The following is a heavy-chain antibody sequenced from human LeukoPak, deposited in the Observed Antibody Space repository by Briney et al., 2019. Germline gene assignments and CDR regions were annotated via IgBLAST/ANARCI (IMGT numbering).Heavy chain of an antibody. D-gene: IGHD3-16*01. V-gene: IGHV1-46*01. CDR3: ARAGGIYFDY. J-gene: IGHJ4*02. CDR1: GYTFTSYY. Sequence: GASVKVSCKASGYTFTSYYIHWVRQAPGQGLEWMGIINASGGSTSYAQKFQGRVTMTRDTSTRTVYMELSSLRSEDAAVYYCARAGGIYFDYWGQGTLVTVSS. CDR2: INASGGST.